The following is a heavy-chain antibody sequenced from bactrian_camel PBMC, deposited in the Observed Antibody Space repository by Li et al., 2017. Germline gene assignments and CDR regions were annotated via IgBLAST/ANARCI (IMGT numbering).Heavy chain of an antibody. Sequence: VQLVESGGGSAQAGGSLRLSCPVSEQMKSDICGVGWFRRVPEQDLDGIAGLLLRNRKTSYANSVKGRFTLSEDSAKNTVYLQMNSLKPEDTAMYYCAADIFPCHTSATLTRISAEYWGQGTQVTVS. D-gene: IGHD4*01. CDR2: LLLRNRKT. J-gene: IGHJ4*01. V-gene: IGHV3S63*01. CDR3: AADIFPCHTSATLTRISAEY. CDR1: EQMKSDICG.